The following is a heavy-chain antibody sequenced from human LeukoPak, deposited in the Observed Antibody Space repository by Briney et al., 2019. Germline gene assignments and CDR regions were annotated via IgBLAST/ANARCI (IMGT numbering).Heavy chain of an antibody. CDR1: GGTFSSYA. J-gene: IGHJ6*04. CDR3: ARGKAVADYYYYYGMDV. CDR2: IIPILGTA. Sequence: ASVKVSCKASGGTFSSYAISWVRQAPGQGLEWMGGIIPILGTANYAQKFQGRVTITADESTSTAYMELSSLRSEDTAVYYCARGKAVADYYYYYGMDVWGKGTTVTVSS. D-gene: IGHD6-19*01. V-gene: IGHV1-69*01.